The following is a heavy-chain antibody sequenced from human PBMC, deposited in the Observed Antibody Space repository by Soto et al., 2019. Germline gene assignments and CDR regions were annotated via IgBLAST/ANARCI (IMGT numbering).Heavy chain of an antibody. CDR2: IDWYGDK. CDR1: GFSLSTSGMR. D-gene: IGHD4-4*01. V-gene: IGHV2-70*04. J-gene: IGHJ6*02. Sequence: GSGPTLVNPTQTLTLTCTFSGFSLSTSGMRVSWIRQPPGKALEWLARIDWYGDKFYSTSLKTRLTISKDTSKNQVVLTMTNMDPVDTATYYCARTSYGNDGLDVWGQGTTVTVS. CDR3: ARTSYGNDGLDV.